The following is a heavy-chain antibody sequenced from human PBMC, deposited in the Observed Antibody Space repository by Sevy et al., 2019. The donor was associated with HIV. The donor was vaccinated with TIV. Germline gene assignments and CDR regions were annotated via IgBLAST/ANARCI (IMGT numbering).Heavy chain of an antibody. V-gene: IGHV4-39*01. J-gene: IGHJ3*02. Sequence: SETLSLTCTVSGGSISSSSYYWGWIRQPPGKGLEGIWSIYDSGGTYYNPSLKSRVTITVDRSNNQFSLKLSSVTAADTAVYYCARPAMVRGEGAFDIWGQGTMVTVSS. CDR2: IYDSGGT. CDR1: GGSISSSSYY. D-gene: IGHD3-10*01. CDR3: ARPAMVRGEGAFDI.